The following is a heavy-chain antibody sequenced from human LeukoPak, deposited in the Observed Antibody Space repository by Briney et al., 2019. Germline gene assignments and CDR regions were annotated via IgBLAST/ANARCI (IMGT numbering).Heavy chain of an antibody. CDR1: GDSVSSNSAA. V-gene: IGHV6-1*01. J-gene: IGHJ4*02. D-gene: IGHD3-9*01. Sequence: SQTLSLTCAISGDSVSSNSAAWNWIRQSPSRGLEWLGRTYYRSKWYNDYAVSVKSRITINPDTSKNQFSLQLNSVTPEDTAVYYCARGGYDILTGYFNNDPVDYWGQGTLVTVSS. CDR3: ARGGYDILTGYFNNDPVDY. CDR2: TYYRSKWYN.